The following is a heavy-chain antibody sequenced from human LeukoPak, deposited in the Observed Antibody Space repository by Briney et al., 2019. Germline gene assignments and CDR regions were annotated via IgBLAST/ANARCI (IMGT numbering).Heavy chain of an antibody. CDR2: INPSGGST. CDR1: GYTFTSYY. Sequence: ASVKVSCKASGYTFTSYYMHWVRQAPGQGLEWMGIINPSGGSTSYAQKFQGRVTMTRDMSTSTVYMELSSLRSEDTAVYYCARESPLAYGDYPKSPIYYMDVWGKGTTVTVSS. V-gene: IGHV1-46*01. D-gene: IGHD4-17*01. J-gene: IGHJ6*03. CDR3: ARESPLAYGDYPKSPIYYMDV.